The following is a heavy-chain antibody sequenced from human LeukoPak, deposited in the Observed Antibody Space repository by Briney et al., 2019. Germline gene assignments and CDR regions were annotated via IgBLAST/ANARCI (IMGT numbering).Heavy chain of an antibody. CDR3: ARGGVYCSSVSCSVDY. D-gene: IGHD2-2*01. CDR1: GFTFGDYA. J-gene: IGHJ4*02. V-gene: IGHV3-49*03. Sequence: GGSLRPSCTASGFTFGDYAMSWFRQAPGKGLEWVGFIRSKAYGGTTENAASVKGRFTISRDDSKSIAYLQMNSLKTEDTAVYYCARGGVYCSSVSCSVDYWGQGILVTVSS. CDR2: IRSKAYGGTT.